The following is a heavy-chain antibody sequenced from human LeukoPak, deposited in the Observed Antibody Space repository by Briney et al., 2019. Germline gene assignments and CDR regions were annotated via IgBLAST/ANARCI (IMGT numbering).Heavy chain of an antibody. D-gene: IGHD4-17*01. CDR2: IFTGGNT. J-gene: IGHJ4*02. Sequence: HAGGSLRLSCAASGFTVSSNYMSWVRQAPGEGLEWVSVIFTGGNTYYADSVKGRFTISRDNSKNTVNLQMNSLRAEDTAVYYCARDHADYGDYVGYWGQGTLVTVSS. CDR1: GFTVSSNY. CDR3: ARDHADYGDYVGY. V-gene: IGHV3-66*01.